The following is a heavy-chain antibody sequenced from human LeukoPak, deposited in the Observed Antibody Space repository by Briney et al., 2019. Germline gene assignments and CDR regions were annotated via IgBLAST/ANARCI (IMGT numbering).Heavy chain of an antibody. J-gene: IGHJ3*02. CDR1: GFTVSSNY. CDR2: IYSGGST. Sequence: GGSLRLSCAASGFTVSSNYMSWVRQAPGKGLEWGSVIYSGGSTYYADSVKGRFTISRDNSKNTLYLQMNSLRAEDTAVYYCARGTSSSWYEGAFDIWGQGTMVTVSS. CDR3: ARGTSSSWYEGAFDI. D-gene: IGHD6-13*01. V-gene: IGHV3-53*01.